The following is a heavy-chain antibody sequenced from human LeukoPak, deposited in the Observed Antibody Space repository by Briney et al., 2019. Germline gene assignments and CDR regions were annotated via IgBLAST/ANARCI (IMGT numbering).Heavy chain of an antibody. CDR3: ARGADFDL. CDR2: IYYSGTT. Sequence: PSETLSLTCTVSGGSISSGGYYWSWIRQHPGKGLEWIGYIYYSGTTYYNPSLKSRLTISLDTSENQFSLKLSSVTAADTAVYYCARGADFDLWGRGTLVTVSS. J-gene: IGHJ2*01. V-gene: IGHV4-31*03. CDR1: GGSISSGGYY.